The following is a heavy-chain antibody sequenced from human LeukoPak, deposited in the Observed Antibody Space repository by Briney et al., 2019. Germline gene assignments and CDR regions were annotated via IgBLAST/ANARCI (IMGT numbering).Heavy chain of an antibody. CDR3: ARGDIVVVPAARSYYYYMDV. J-gene: IGHJ6*03. D-gene: IGHD2-2*01. CDR2: INHSGST. V-gene: IGHV4-34*01. CDR1: GGSFSDYY. Sequence: PSETLSLTCAVYGGSFSDYYWTWIRQPPGKGLEWIGEINHSGSTNYIPSLRSRVTISVDTSKNQFSLKLSSVSAADTAVYYCARGDIVVVPAARSYYYYMDVWGKGTTVTVPS.